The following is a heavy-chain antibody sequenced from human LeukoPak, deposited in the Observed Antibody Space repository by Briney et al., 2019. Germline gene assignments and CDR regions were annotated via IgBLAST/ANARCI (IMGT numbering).Heavy chain of an antibody. Sequence: ASVKVSCKASGYTFSSYDINWVRQATGQGLEWVGWMNPNSGNTGYAQKFQGRVTMTRNTSISTAYMELSSLRSEDTAVYYCARAPQWLVRFAFDIWGQGTMVTVSS. CDR2: MNPNSGNT. CDR3: ARAPQWLVRFAFDI. J-gene: IGHJ3*02. V-gene: IGHV1-8*01. D-gene: IGHD6-19*01. CDR1: GYTFSSYD.